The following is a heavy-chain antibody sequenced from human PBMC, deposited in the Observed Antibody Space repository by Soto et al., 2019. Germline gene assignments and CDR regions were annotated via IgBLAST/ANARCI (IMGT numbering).Heavy chain of an antibody. Sequence: QVQLVQSGAEVKKSGASVKVSCKASGYTFTSYDINWVRQATGQGLEWMGWMNPNSGNTGYAQKFQGRGTMTRNTYISTAYMELSSLRYEDTAVYYCARERSEAGSGWFDPWGQGTLVTVSS. D-gene: IGHD6-13*01. J-gene: IGHJ5*02. CDR3: ARERSEAGSGWFDP. CDR1: GYTFTSYD. V-gene: IGHV1-8*01. CDR2: MNPNSGNT.